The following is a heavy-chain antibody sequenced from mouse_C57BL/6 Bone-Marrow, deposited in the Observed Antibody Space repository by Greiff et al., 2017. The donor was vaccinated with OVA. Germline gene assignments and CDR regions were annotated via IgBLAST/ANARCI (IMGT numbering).Heavy chain of an antibody. CDR1: GFSLSTFGMG. J-gene: IGHJ1*03. CDR3: AHEGDYYGSSYVGWYFDV. Sequence: QVTLKESGPGILQPSQTLSLTCSFSGFSLSTFGMGVGWIRQPSGKGLEWLAHIWWDDDKYYNPALKSRLTISKDTSKNQVFLKIANVDTADTATYYCAHEGDYYGSSYVGWYFDVWGTGTTVTVSS. V-gene: IGHV8-8*01. CDR2: IWWDDDK. D-gene: IGHD1-1*01.